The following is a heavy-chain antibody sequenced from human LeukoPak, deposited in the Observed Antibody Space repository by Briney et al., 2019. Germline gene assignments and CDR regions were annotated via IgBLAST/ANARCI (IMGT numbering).Heavy chain of an antibody. CDR2: FDPEDGET. J-gene: IGHJ5*02. V-gene: IGHV1-24*01. CDR1: GYTLTELS. Sequence: ASVKVSCKVSGYTLTELSMHWVRQAPGKGLEWMGGFDPEDGETIYAQKFQGRVTMTEDTSTDTAYMELSSLRSEDTAVYYCATVGAAANTMIVVEHWFDPWGQGTLVTVSS. D-gene: IGHD3-22*01. CDR3: ATVGAAANTMIVVEHWFDP.